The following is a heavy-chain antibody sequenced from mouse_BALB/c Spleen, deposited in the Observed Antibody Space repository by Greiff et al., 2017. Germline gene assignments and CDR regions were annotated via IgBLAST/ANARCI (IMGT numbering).Heavy chain of an antibody. Sequence: DVKLVESGGGLVQPGGSLKLSCAASGFTFSSYTMSWVRQTPEKRLEWVAYISNGGGSTYYPDTVKGRFTISRDNAKNTLYLQMSSLKSEDTAMYYCARHDDYDYWGQGTTLTVSS. J-gene: IGHJ2*01. CDR1: GFTFSSYT. V-gene: IGHV5-12-2*01. CDR2: ISNGGGST. CDR3: ARHDDYDY. D-gene: IGHD2-4*01.